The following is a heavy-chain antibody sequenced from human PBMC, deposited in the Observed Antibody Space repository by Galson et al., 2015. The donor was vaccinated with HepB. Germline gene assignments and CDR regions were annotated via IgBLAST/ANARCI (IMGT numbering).Heavy chain of an antibody. CDR1: GFTFSSYW. CDR3: ARDRVDLYYYYGMDV. Sequence: SLRLSCAASGFTFSSYWMHWVRQAPGKGLVWVSRINSDGSSTSYADSVKGRFTISRDNAKNTLYLQMNSLRAEDTAVYYCARDRVDLYYYYGMDVWGQGTTVTVSS. CDR2: INSDGSST. D-gene: IGHD2-15*01. V-gene: IGHV3-74*01. J-gene: IGHJ6*02.